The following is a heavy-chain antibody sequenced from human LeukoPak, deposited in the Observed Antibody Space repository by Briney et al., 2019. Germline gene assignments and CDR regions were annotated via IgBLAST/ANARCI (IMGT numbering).Heavy chain of an antibody. CDR2: ISSSGSTI. J-gene: IGHJ4*02. CDR3: ASPRGVSADY. Sequence: GGSLRLSCAASGFTFRSFEMNWARQAPGKGLEWVSYISSSGSTIYYADSVKGRFTISRDNAKNSLYLQMNSLRAEDTAVYYCASPRGVSADYWGQGTLVTVSS. CDR1: GFTFRSFE. V-gene: IGHV3-48*03. D-gene: IGHD6-13*01.